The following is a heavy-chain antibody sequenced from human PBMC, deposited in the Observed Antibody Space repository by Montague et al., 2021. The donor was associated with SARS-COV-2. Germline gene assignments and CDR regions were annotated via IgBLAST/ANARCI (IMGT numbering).Heavy chain of an antibody. CDR3: AGKVLTVPADY. V-gene: IGHV4-4*02. Sequence: SETLSLTCAVSGVSITSTNWWSLVRQPPGKGLEWIGEISDGGIATXNLXLKSRATISMDRSRNLFSLKLSPVTAADTALYYCAGKVLTVPADYWGQGTLVTVS. J-gene: IGHJ4*02. CDR2: ISDGGIA. CDR1: GVSITSTNW. D-gene: IGHD4-11*01.